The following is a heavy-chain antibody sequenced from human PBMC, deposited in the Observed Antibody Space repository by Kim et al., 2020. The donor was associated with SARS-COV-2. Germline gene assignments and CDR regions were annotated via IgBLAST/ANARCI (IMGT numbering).Heavy chain of an antibody. J-gene: IGHJ4*02. CDR2: ISPHNGNT. Sequence: ASVKVSCKASGYIFSNYGYGITWVRQAPGQGLEWMGWISPHNGNTNHAQRFQGRITLTTDTSTSTAYMELRSLRYDDTAVYYCARDLLVDKRGLNYWGQGALVTVSS. D-gene: IGHD2-15*01. CDR3: ARDLLVDKRGLNY. V-gene: IGHV1-18*04. CDR1: GYIFSNYG.